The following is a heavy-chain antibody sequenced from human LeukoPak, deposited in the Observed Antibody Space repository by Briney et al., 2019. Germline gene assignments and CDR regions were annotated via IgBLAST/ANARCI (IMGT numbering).Heavy chain of an antibody. CDR1: GFTFSRYW. V-gene: IGHV3-7*01. CDR3: ATDGSGGSSQYNWFDP. J-gene: IGHJ5*02. Sequence: PGGSLRLSCAASGFTFSRYWMNWVRQAPGKGLEWVANIKQDGSEKYYVDSVKGRFTISRDNAKNSLYLQMNSPSAEDTAVYYCATDGSGGSSQYNWFDPWGQGTLVTVSS. D-gene: IGHD1-26*01. CDR2: IKQDGSEK.